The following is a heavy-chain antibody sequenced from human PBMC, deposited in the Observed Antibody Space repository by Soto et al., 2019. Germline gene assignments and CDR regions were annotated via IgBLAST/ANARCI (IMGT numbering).Heavy chain of an antibody. Sequence: QVQLVESGGGVVQPGRSLRLSCAASGFTFSSYAMHWVRKAPGKGLEWVAVISYDGSNKYYADSVKGRFTISRDNSKNTLYLQMNSLRAEDTAVYYCARVGETGYYYYGMDVWGQGTTVTVSS. J-gene: IGHJ6*02. CDR2: ISYDGSNK. CDR1: GFTFSSYA. V-gene: IGHV3-30-3*01. CDR3: ARVGETGYYYYGMDV.